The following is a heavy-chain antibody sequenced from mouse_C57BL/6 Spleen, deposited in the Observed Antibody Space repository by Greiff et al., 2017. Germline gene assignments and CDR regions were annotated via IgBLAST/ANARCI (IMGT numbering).Heavy chain of an antibody. V-gene: IGHV5-17*01. CDR2: ISSGSSTI. J-gene: IGHJ1*03. D-gene: IGHD2-14*01. CDR1: GFTFSDYG. CDR3: AGTYWYFDV. Sequence: VQLKESGGGLVKPGGSLTLSCAASGFTFSDYGMHWVRQAPEKGLEWVAYISSGSSTIYYADTVKGRFTISRDNAKNTLFLQMTSLRSEDTAMYYCAGTYWYFDVWGTGTTVTVAS.